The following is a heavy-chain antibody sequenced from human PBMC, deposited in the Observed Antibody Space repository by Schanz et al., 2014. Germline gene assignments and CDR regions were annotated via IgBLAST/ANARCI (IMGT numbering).Heavy chain of an antibody. Sequence: EVQLLESGGGLVQPGGSLRLSCAASGFTFSSYAMSWVRQAPGKGLEWVSVIGVDGTTTYYADSVKGRFTMSRDNAKNSVFLQMNSLRAEDTGLYFCARGGSGSHYRLDYWGQGTLVTVSS. V-gene: IGHV3-23*01. CDR1: GFTFSSYA. J-gene: IGHJ4*02. D-gene: IGHD1-26*01. CDR3: ARGGSGSHYRLDY. CDR2: IGVDGTTT.